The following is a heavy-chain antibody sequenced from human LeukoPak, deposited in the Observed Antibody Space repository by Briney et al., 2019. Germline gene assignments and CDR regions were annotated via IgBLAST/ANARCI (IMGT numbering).Heavy chain of an antibody. CDR1: GGSISSGSYY. CDR2: IYTSGST. D-gene: IGHD6-6*01. Sequence: SETLSLTCTDPGGSISSGSYYWSWIRQPAGKGLEWIGRIYTSGSTNYNPSLKSRVTISVDTSKNQFSLKLSSVTAADTAVYYCARGASSSSAIGYYYYYMDVWGKGTTVTVSS. CDR3: ARGASSSSAIGYYYYYMDV. J-gene: IGHJ6*03. V-gene: IGHV4-61*02.